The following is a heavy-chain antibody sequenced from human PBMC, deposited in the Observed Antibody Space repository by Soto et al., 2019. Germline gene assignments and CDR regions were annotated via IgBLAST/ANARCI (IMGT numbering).Heavy chain of an antibody. CDR3: AHSIRGLLLLEYYYGMDV. J-gene: IGHJ6*02. V-gene: IGHV2-5*01. CDR2: IYWNDDK. D-gene: IGHD3-22*01. CDR1: GFSLSTSGVG. Sequence: SGPTLVNPTQTLTLTCTFSGFSLSTSGVGVGWIRQPPGKALEWLALIYWNDDKRYSPSLKSRLTITKDTSKNQVVLTMTNMDPVETATYYCAHSIRGLLLLEYYYGMDVWGQGTTVTVSS.